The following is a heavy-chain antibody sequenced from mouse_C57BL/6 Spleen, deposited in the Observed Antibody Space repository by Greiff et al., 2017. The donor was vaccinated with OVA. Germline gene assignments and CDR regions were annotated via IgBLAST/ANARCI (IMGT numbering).Heavy chain of an antibody. V-gene: IGHV1-64*01. CDR2: IHPNSGST. Sequence: QVQLQQPGAELVKPGASVKLSCKASGYTFTSYWMHWVKQRPGQGLEWIGMIHPNSGSTNYNEKFKSKATLTVDKSSSTAYMQLSSLTSEDSAVYYCARTYYYGSSGWYFDVWGTGTTVTVSS. J-gene: IGHJ1*03. D-gene: IGHD1-1*01. CDR1: GYTFTSYW. CDR3: ARTYYYGSSGWYFDV.